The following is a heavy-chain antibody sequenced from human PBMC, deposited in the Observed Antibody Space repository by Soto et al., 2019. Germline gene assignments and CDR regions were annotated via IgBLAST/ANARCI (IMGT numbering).Heavy chain of an antibody. V-gene: IGHV3-21*01. Sequence: PGGSLRLSCETSGFPFGISTMNWVRQAPGKGLEWVSSISSSGTYIDYADSVEGRFAISRDDAKNSVFLEMTSLRVDDTAVYHCAREGNYHEFWGQGTLVTVSS. D-gene: IGHD3-10*01. CDR1: GFPFGIST. J-gene: IGHJ4*02. CDR3: AREGNYHEF. CDR2: ISSSGTYI.